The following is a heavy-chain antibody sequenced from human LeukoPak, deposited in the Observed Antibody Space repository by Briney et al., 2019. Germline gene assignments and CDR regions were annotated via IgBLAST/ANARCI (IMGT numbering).Heavy chain of an antibody. D-gene: IGHD5-12*01. J-gene: IGHJ3*01. V-gene: IGHV4-59*02. CDR1: GDSVSGHY. Sequence: PSETLSLTCTVSGDSVSGHYWSWLRQTPGKGLEWIGYVSYSGGTNSNPSLKRRVSISLDTSKNQFSLKLSSPAAADPAVYYCARAPMAITTSAFPDAFDFWGQGTMVTVSS. CDR2: VSYSGGT. CDR3: ARAPMAITTSAFPDAFDF.